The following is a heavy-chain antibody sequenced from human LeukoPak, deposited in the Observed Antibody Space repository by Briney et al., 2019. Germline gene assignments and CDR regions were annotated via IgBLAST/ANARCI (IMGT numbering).Heavy chain of an antibody. Sequence: SETLSLTCTVSGGSISSGGYYWSWIRQPPGKGLEWIGYIYHSGSTYYNPSLKSRVTISVDRSKNQFSLKLSSVTAADTAVYYCASLFPPPTYYYYMDVWGKGTTVTVSS. J-gene: IGHJ6*03. D-gene: IGHD2-21*01. CDR2: IYHSGST. CDR3: ASLFPPPTYYYYMDV. V-gene: IGHV4-30-2*01. CDR1: GGSISSGGYY.